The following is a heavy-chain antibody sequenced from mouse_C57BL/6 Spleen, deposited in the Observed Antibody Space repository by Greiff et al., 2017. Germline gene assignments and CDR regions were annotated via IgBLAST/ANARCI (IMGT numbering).Heavy chain of an antibody. CDR1: GYTFTSYW. CDR3: ARWEYDYYLDY. CDR2: IDPSDSYT. V-gene: IGHV1-69*01. D-gene: IGHD2-14*01. J-gene: IGHJ2*01. Sequence: QVQLQQPGAELVMPGASVKLSCKASGYTFTSYWMHWVKQRPGQGLEWIGEIDPSDSYTNYNQKFKGKSTLTVDKSSSTAYMQLSSLTSEDSAVYYCARWEYDYYLDYWGQGTTLTVSS.